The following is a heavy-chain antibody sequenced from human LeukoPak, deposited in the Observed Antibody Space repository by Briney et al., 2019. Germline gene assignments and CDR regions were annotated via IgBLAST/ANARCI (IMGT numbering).Heavy chain of an antibody. J-gene: IGHJ6*03. V-gene: IGHV1-2*02. CDR1: GYTFTGYY. D-gene: IGHD5-18*01. Sequence: ASVKVSCKASGYTFTGYYMHWVRQAPGQGLEWMGWINPNSGGTNYAQKFQGRVTMTRDTSISTAYMELSRLRSDDTAVYYCARADVDTAMARPHYYYYYYMDVWGKGTTVTVSS. CDR2: INPNSGGT. CDR3: ARADVDTAMARPHYYYYYYMDV.